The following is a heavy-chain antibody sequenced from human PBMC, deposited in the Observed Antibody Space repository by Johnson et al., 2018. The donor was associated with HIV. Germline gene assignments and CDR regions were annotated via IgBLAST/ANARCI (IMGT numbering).Heavy chain of an antibody. J-gene: IGHJ3*01. Sequence: VQLVESGGGVVQPGRSLRLSCAASGFTFSSYAMHWVRQAPGKGLEWVSAISGSGGSTYYADSVKGRFTISRDNSKNTLYLQMSSLRPEDTAVYYCAKIGQWRERLDAFDVWGHGTTVTVSS. CDR2: ISGSGGST. CDR1: GFTFSSYA. D-gene: IGHD6-19*01. V-gene: IGHV3-23*04. CDR3: AKIGQWRERLDAFDV.